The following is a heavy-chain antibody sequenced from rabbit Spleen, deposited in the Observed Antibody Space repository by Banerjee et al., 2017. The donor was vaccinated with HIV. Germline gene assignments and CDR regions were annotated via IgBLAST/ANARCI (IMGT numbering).Heavy chain of an antibody. CDR2: INIVTGKD. V-gene: IGHV1S40*01. Sequence: QSLEESGGDLVKPGASLTLTCTASGFSFSSGYYVCWVRQAPWKGLEWIACINIVTGKDVYATWAKGRFIMSRTSSTTVTLQMTSLTAADTATYICARDLVTVIGWNFNLWGPGTLVTVS. J-gene: IGHJ4*01. D-gene: IGHD5-1*01. CDR3: ARDLVTVIGWNFNL. CDR1: GFSFSSGYY.